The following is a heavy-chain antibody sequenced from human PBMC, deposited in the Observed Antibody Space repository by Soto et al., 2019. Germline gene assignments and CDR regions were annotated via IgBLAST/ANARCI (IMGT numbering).Heavy chain of an antibody. CDR3: ATQGYCSGGTCYPAARYYYYMYV. Sequence: SETLSVTCTVSGGSISRSTFYWGWIRQPPGKGLEWIASVYYSGTTYYNPSLKSRVTISVDTSKNQFSLKLDSVTAADTAVYYCATQGYCSGGTCYPAARYYYYMYVWGKGTTVTVSS. D-gene: IGHD2-15*01. V-gene: IGHV4-39*01. CDR2: VYYSGTT. J-gene: IGHJ6*03. CDR1: GGSISRSTFY.